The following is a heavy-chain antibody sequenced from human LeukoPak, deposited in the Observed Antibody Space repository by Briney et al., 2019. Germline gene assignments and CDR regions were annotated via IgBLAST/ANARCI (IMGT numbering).Heavy chain of an antibody. V-gene: IGHV1-2*02. CDR3: ASNGSGSYYYYYMDV. CDR1: GYTFTGYY. J-gene: IGHJ6*03. D-gene: IGHD3-10*01. Sequence: ASVKVSCKASGYTFTGYYMHWVRQAPGQGLEWMGWINPNSGSTNYAQKFQGRVTMTRDTSISTAYMELSRLRSDDTAVYYCASNGSGSYYYYYMDVWGKGTTVTVSS. CDR2: INPNSGST.